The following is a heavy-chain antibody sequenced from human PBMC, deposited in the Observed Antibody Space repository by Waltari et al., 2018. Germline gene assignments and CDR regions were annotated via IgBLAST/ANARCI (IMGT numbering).Heavy chain of an antibody. CDR3: AKPFSSGWYRGYYFDY. CDR2: IYSGGSST. CDR1: GFTFSSYA. J-gene: IGHJ4*02. V-gene: IGHV3-23*03. Sequence: EVQLLESGGGLVQPGGSLRLSCAASGFTFSSYAMSLVRQPPGKGLEWVSVIYSGGSSTYYADSVKGRFTISRDNSKNTLYLQMNSLRAEDTAVYYCAKPFSSGWYRGYYFDYWGQGTLVTVSS. D-gene: IGHD6-19*01.